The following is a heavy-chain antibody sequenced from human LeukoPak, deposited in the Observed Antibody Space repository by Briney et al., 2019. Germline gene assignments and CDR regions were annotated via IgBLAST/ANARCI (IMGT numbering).Heavy chain of an antibody. CDR2: IYYSGST. Sequence: SETLSLTCSVSGGSISSSSYYWGLIRQPPGKGLEWIGSIYYSGSTYYNPSLKSRVTISVDTSKNQFSLKLSSVTAADTAVYYCARRDYSRTAFDPWGQGTLVTVSS. V-gene: IGHV4-39*01. CDR1: GGSISSSSYY. J-gene: IGHJ5*02. CDR3: ARRDYSRTAFDP. D-gene: IGHD2-21*01.